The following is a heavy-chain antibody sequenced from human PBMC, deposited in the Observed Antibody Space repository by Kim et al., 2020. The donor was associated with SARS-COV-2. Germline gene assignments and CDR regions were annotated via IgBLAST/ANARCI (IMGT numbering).Heavy chain of an antibody. D-gene: IGHD1-1*01. CDR1: GYTFTNYY. J-gene: IGHJ1*01. Sequence: ASVKVSCKASGYTFTNYYMHWVRQAPGQGLEWMGRINPSGGSTNYAQRFQGRVIMTRDTSTSTVYMDLSSLRSEDTAVYYCARETGSGYFQHWGQGTLGTVSS. CDR2: INPSGGST. V-gene: IGHV1-46*01. CDR3: ARETGSGYFQH.